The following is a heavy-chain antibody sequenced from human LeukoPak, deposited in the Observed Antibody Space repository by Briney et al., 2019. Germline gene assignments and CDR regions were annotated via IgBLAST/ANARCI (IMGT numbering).Heavy chain of an antibody. CDR1: GGTFSSYA. Sequence: SVKVSCKASGGTFSSYAISWVRQAPGQGLEWMGGIIPIFGTANYAQKFQGRVTITTDESTSTAYMELSSLRSEDTAVYYCARAGYSDYGGFDYWGQGTLVTVSS. CDR2: IIPIFGTA. CDR3: ARAGYSDYGGFDY. J-gene: IGHJ4*02. D-gene: IGHD4-11*01. V-gene: IGHV1-69*05.